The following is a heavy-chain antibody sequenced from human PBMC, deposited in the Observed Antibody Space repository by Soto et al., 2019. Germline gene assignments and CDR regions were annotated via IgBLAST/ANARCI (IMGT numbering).Heavy chain of an antibody. CDR3: ATNYNWNPGGVFDI. CDR2: IYYSGTT. D-gene: IGHD1-20*01. V-gene: IGHV4-39*01. J-gene: IGHJ3*02. CDR1: GGSIGSSSYY. Sequence: TSETLSLTCTVSGGSIGSSSYYWGWIRQPPGKGLEWIGSIYYSGTTYYNPSLRSRVTISVDTSKNQFSLKLSSVTAADTAVYYCATNYNWNPGGVFDIWGQGTMVTVSS.